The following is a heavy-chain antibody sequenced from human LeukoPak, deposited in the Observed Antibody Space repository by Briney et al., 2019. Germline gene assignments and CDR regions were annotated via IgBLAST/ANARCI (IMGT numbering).Heavy chain of an antibody. CDR1: GFTFSSYW. D-gene: IGHD3-10*01. V-gene: IGHV3-74*01. CDR2: IKSDGSST. Sequence: GGSLRLSCAASGFTFSSYWMHWVRQAPGRGLVWVSRIKSDGSSTSYADSVKGRFTISRDNAKNTLYLQMNSLRAEDTAVYYCARSIWFGELSLYYFDYWGQGTLVTVSS. CDR3: ARSIWFGELSLYYFDY. J-gene: IGHJ4*02.